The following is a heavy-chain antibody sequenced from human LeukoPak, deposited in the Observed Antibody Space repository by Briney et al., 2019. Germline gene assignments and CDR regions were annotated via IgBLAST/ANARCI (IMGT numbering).Heavy chain of an antibody. CDR3: ARGPPPDFDY. CDR1: GFTFHDYW. J-gene: IGHJ4*02. Sequence: GGSLRLSCAASGFTFHDYWMTWVRQAPGKGLEWVALIKTDGSVKGYVDSVKGRFTISRDNARNSLYLQMNSLRVEDTAVYFCARGPPPDFDYWGRGTLVTVSS. V-gene: IGHV3-7*01. CDR2: IKTDGSVK.